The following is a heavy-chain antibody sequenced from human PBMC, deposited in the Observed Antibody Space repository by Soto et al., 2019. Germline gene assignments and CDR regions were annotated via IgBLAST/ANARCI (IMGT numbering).Heavy chain of an antibody. Sequence: SETLSLTCTISGGSVSTCYWSWIRQPPGKELEWIGPTSYSGNTNYNPSLKSRVAIAVDTSKNQFSLTLSSVTAADTAVYYCARDGVGPFDYWGQGTLVTVSS. V-gene: IGHV4-59*02. D-gene: IGHD3-3*01. CDR1: GGSVSTCY. J-gene: IGHJ4*02. CDR3: ARDGVGPFDY. CDR2: TSYSGNT.